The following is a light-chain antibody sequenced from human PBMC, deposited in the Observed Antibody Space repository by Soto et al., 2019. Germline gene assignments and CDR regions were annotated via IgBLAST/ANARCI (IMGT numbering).Light chain of an antibody. Sequence: DIQMTQSPSILSASVGDTVSITCRASLSISSWLAWYQQKPGKAPKLLIYEASNLKSEVPSRFSGSGSGTDFTLTINGLQPDDFATYYCQQYDRFPYSFGPGTRLEIK. CDR2: EAS. CDR1: LSISSW. V-gene: IGKV1-5*03. J-gene: IGKJ2*01. CDR3: QQYDRFPYS.